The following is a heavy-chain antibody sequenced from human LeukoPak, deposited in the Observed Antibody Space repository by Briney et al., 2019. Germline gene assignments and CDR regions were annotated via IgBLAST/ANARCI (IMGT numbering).Heavy chain of an antibody. CDR3: ATARDQLERPNGYGMDV. V-gene: IGHV1-24*01. Sequence: ASVKVSCKVSGYTLTELSMHWVRQAPGEGLEWMGGFDPEDGETIYAQKFQGRVTMTEDTSTDTAYMELSSLRSEDTAVYYRATARDQLERPNGYGMDVWGQGTTVTVSS. D-gene: IGHD1-1*01. CDR2: FDPEDGET. J-gene: IGHJ6*02. CDR1: GYTLTELS.